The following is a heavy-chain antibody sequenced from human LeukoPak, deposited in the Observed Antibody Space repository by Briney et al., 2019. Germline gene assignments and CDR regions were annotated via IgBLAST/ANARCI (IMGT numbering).Heavy chain of an antibody. J-gene: IGHJ4*02. D-gene: IGHD1-7*01. CDR3: ARGRITGTISFDY. V-gene: IGHV4-34*01. CDR2: INHSGST. CDR1: GGSFSGYY. Sequence: SETLSLTCAVYGGSFSGYYWSWIRQPPGKGLEWIGEINHSGSTNYNPSLKSRATISVDTSKNQFSLKLSSVTAADTAVYYCARGRITGTISFDYWGQGTLVTVSS.